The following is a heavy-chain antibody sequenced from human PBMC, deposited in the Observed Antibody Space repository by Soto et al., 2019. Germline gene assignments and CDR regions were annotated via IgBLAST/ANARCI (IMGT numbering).Heavy chain of an antibody. CDR1: GFTFSDYY. V-gene: IGHV3-11*05. CDR2: ISSSTSHT. J-gene: IGHJ4*02. Sequence: GGSLRLSCAVSGFTFSDYYMTWIRQAPGKGLEWVSYISSSTSHTNYADSVKGRFTISRDNAKNSLFLQMNSLRAEDTAVYYCAKGYCSGGDCYRALLDYWGQGTLVTVSS. D-gene: IGHD2-15*01. CDR3: AKGYCSGGDCYRALLDY.